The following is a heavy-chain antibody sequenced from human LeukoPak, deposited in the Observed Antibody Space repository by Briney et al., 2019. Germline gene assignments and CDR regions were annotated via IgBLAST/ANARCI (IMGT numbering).Heavy chain of an antibody. Sequence: SETLSLTCAVYGGSFSGYYWGWIRQPPGKGLEWIGEINHSGSTNYNPSLKSRVTISVDTSKNQFSLKLSSVTAADTAVYYCARGQTQRYYYYGMDVWGQGTTVTVSS. CDR3: ARGQTQRYYYYGMDV. D-gene: IGHD2-2*01. V-gene: IGHV4-34*01. CDR1: GGSFSGYY. CDR2: INHSGST. J-gene: IGHJ6*02.